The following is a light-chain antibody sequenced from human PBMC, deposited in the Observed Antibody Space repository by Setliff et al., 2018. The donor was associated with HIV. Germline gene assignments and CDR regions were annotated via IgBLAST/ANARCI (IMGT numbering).Light chain of an antibody. Sequence: QSVLTQPASVSGSPGQSITISCTGTSSDVGRYNLVSWYQQHPGKAPKLMIYDVSQRPSGVSTRFSGSKSGNTASRTISGLQAEDESDYFCCSYAGGSTYVFGTGTKVTVL. V-gene: IGLV2-23*02. J-gene: IGLJ1*01. CDR1: SSDVGRYNL. CDR3: CSYAGGSTYV. CDR2: DVS.